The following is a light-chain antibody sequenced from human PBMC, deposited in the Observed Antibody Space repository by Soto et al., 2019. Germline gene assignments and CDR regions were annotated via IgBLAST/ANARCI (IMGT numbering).Light chain of an antibody. CDR1: QSISSY. J-gene: IGKJ5*01. Sequence: DIHMTQSPSSLSASVGDRVTITCRASQSISSYLNWYQQKPGKAPKLLIYAASSLQSGVPSRFSGRGSGTDCTLTISSLQPEDFATCYCQQSYSTPPITLGQGTRLEI. V-gene: IGKV1-39*01. CDR3: QQSYSTPPIT. CDR2: AAS.